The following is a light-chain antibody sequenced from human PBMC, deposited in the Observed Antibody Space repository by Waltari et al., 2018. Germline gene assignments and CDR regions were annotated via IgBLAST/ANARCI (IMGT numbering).Light chain of an antibody. Sequence: DIVMTQSSDSLAVSLGERATINCKSSQRVLYSSNNKNFLAWYQQKPRQPPRLLIYWASTRESGVPDRFSGSGSGTNFTLTINSLQAEDVAVYYCQQYYTILRTFGQGTKVEIK. V-gene: IGKV4-1*01. CDR3: QQYYTILRT. J-gene: IGKJ1*01. CDR2: WAS. CDR1: QRVLYSSNNKNF.